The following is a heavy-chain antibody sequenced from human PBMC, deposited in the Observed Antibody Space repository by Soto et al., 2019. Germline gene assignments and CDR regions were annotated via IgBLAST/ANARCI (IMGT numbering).Heavy chain of an antibody. CDR1: GGTFSSYA. CDR3: ARGGKQPGRYYYGMDV. CDR2: IIPIFGTA. D-gene: IGHD3-10*01. J-gene: IGHJ6*02. Sequence: GASVKVSCKASGGTFSSYAITWVRQAPGQGLEWMGGIIPIFGTANYAQKFQGRVTITADESTSTAYMELSSLRSEDTAVYYCARGGKQPGRYYYGMDVWGQGTTVTVSS. V-gene: IGHV1-69*13.